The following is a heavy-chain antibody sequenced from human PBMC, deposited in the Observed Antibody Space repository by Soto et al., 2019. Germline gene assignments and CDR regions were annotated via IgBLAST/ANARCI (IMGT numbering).Heavy chain of an antibody. J-gene: IGHJ6*02. V-gene: IGHV1-24*01. CDR2: FDPEDGET. D-gene: IGHD3-9*01. CDR1: GYTLTELS. Sequence: ASVKVSCKVSGYTLTELSMHWVRQAPGKGLEWMGGFDPEDGETIYAQKFQGGVTMTEDTSTDTAYMELSSLRSEDTAVYYCATDDIFIVYRDANSYYDIVVWGQGTTVTV. CDR3: ATDDIFIVYRDANSYYDIVV.